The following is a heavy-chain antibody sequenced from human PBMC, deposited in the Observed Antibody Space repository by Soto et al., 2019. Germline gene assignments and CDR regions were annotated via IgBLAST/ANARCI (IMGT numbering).Heavy chain of an antibody. V-gene: IGHV3-23*01. CDR3: AKDRHYPRDYFHY. J-gene: IGHJ4*02. CDR2: VSANGQGI. D-gene: IGHD3-10*01. Sequence: LRLSCAASGFTFSSSAISWVRQAPGKGLEWVSAVSANGQGIYYADSVRGRFTISRDNSKNTVFLHMDSLSAEDTAVYYCAKDRHYPRDYFHYWGQGTLVTVSS. CDR1: GFTFSSSA.